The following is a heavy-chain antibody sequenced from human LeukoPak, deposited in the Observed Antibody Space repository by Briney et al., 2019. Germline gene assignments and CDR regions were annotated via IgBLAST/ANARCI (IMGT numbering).Heavy chain of an antibody. V-gene: IGHV4-31*03. CDR1: GGSISSGGYY. CDR2: IYYSGST. D-gene: IGHD3-22*01. CDR3: ARVASSGPYFDY. J-gene: IGHJ4*02. Sequence: SQTLSLTCTVSGGSISSGGYYWSWIRQHPGEGLEWIGYIYYSGSTYYNPSLKSRVTISVDTSKNQFSLKLSSVTAADTAVYYCARVASSGPYFDYWGQGTLVTVSS.